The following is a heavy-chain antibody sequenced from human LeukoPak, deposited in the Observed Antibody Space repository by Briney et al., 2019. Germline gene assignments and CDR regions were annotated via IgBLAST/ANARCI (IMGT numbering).Heavy chain of an antibody. CDR2: INPNSGGT. Sequence: ASVKVSCKPSGYTFTGYFMHWVRQAPGQGLEWMGWINPNSGGTNYAQSFQGRVTMTRDTLISTAYMELSRLRSDDTAVYYCARGLERDSSGWYAAFGIWGQGTMVSVSS. J-gene: IGHJ3*02. D-gene: IGHD6-19*01. CDR3: ARGLERDSSGWYAAFGI. CDR1: GYTFTGYF. V-gene: IGHV1-2*02.